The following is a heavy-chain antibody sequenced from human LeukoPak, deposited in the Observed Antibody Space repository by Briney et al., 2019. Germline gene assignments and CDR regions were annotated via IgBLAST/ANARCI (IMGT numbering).Heavy chain of an antibody. D-gene: IGHD3-16*02. J-gene: IGHJ3*02. CDR1: GFTVSSNY. V-gene: IGHV4-59*05. CDR3: ASVQGETFGGVIVLKGAFDI. Sequence: LRLSCAASGFTVSSNYMSWVRQAPGKGLEWIGSIYYSGSTYYNPSLKSRVTISVDTSKNQFSLKLSSVTAADTAVYYCASVQGETFGGVIVLKGAFDIWGQGTMVTVSS. CDR2: IYYSGST.